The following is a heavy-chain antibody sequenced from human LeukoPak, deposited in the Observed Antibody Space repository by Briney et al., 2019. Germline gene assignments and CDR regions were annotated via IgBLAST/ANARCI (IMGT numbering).Heavy chain of an antibody. J-gene: IGHJ4*02. CDR1: GYTFTSYG. CDR2: ISAYNGNT. D-gene: IGHD2-2*01. Sequence: GASVKVSCKASGYTFTSYGISWVRQAPGQGLEWMGWISAYNGNTNYAQKIQGRVTMTTDTSTSTAYMELRSLRSDDTAVYYCARVVIDCSSTSCYGRLDYWGQGTLVTVSS. CDR3: ARVVIDCSSTSCYGRLDY. V-gene: IGHV1-18*01.